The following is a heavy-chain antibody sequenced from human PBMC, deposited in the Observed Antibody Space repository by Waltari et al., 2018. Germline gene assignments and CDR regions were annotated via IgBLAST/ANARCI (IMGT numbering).Heavy chain of an antibody. V-gene: IGHV3-30*01. CDR3: ARMDYYGSGSHPTDAFDI. CDR1: GFTFSSYA. Sequence: QVQLVESGGGVVQPGRSLRLSCAASGFTFSSYAMHWVSQAPGKGLEWVAVISYDGSNKYYVDSVKGRFTISRDKSKNTLYLQMNSLRAEDTAVYYCARMDYYGSGSHPTDAFDIWGQGTMVTVSS. J-gene: IGHJ3*02. CDR2: ISYDGSNK. D-gene: IGHD3-10*01.